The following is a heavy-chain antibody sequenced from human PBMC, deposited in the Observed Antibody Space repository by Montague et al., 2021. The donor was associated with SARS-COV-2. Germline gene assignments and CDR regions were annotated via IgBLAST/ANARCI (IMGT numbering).Heavy chain of an antibody. CDR3: ARVRYYGSGTYLGMDV. CDR1: GGSFSGYY. V-gene: IGHV4-34*01. CDR2: INNSGST. J-gene: IGHJ6*02. D-gene: IGHD3-10*01. Sequence: SETLSLTCAVYGGSFSGYYWSWIRQPPGKGLEWIGEINNSGSTNYNPSLKSRVTISVDTSKNLFSLKLSSVTAADTAVYYCARVRYYGSGTYLGMDVWGQGTTVTVSS.